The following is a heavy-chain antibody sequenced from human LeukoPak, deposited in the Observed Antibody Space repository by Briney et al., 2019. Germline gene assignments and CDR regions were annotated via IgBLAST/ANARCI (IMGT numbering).Heavy chain of an antibody. D-gene: IGHD6-19*01. J-gene: IGHJ5*02. V-gene: IGHV4-59*08. Sequence: PSETLSLTCAVYGGSFSGYYWSWIRQPPGKGLEWIGYIYYSGSTNYNPSLKSRVTISVDTSKNQFSLKLSSVTAADTAVYYCARHPRGYSSGWYGGDLGPSDNWFDPWGQGTLVTVSS. CDR1: GGSFSGYY. CDR2: IYYSGST. CDR3: ARHPRGYSSGWYGGDLGPSDNWFDP.